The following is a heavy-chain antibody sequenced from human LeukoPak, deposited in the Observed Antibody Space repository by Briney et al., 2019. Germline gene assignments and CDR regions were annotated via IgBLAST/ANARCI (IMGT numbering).Heavy chain of an antibody. CDR1: GGSISSYY. J-gene: IGHJ4*02. D-gene: IGHD2-21*02. Sequence: SETLSLTCTVSGGSISSYYWSWIRQPPGKGLEWIGYIYYSGSTNYNPSLKSRVTIPVDTSKNQFSPKLSSVTAADTAVYYCARSGGLTAMVFYWGQGTLVTVSS. V-gene: IGHV4-59*01. CDR2: IYYSGST. CDR3: ARSGGLTAMVFY.